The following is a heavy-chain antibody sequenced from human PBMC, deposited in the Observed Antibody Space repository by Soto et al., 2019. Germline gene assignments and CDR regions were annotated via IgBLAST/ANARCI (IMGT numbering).Heavy chain of an antibody. J-gene: IGHJ4*02. CDR2: IIPIFGTA. Sequence: QVQLVQSGAEVKKPGSSVKVSCKASGGTFSSYAISWVRQAPGQGLEWMGGIIPIFGTANYAQKFQGRVTITADESTSTAYMELSSLRSEDTAVYYCARLYVDTAMARTYYFDYWGQGTLVTVSS. CDR1: GGTFSSYA. CDR3: ARLYVDTAMARTYYFDY. V-gene: IGHV1-69*01. D-gene: IGHD5-18*01.